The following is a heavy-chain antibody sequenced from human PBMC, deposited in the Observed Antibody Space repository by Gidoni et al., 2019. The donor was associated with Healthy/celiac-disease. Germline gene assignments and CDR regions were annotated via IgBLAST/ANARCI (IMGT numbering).Heavy chain of an antibody. CDR3: ARGVRYDFWSGYYLLRGGMDV. Sequence: QVQLQQWGAGLLKPSETLSLTCAVYGGSFSGSSWSWIRQPPGKGLEWIGEINHSGSTNYNPSLKSRVTISVDTSKNQFSLKLSSVTAADTAVYYCARGVRYDFWSGYYLLRGGMDVWGQGTTVTVSS. CDR1: GGSFSGSS. V-gene: IGHV4-34*01. CDR2: INHSGST. D-gene: IGHD3-3*01. J-gene: IGHJ6*02.